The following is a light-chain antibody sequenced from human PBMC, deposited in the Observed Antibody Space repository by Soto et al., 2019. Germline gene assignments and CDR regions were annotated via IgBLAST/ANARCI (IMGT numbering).Light chain of an antibody. Sequence: DIQMTQSPSTLSASVGDRVTIACRASQSISNSLAWYQQKPGKAPNLLIYKASSLESGVPSRFSGSGSGTEFTLTISSLPPADFATYSCRQYVSYPVTFGGGTKVEMK. CDR3: RQYVSYPVT. J-gene: IGKJ4*01. V-gene: IGKV1-5*03. CDR1: QSISNS. CDR2: KAS.